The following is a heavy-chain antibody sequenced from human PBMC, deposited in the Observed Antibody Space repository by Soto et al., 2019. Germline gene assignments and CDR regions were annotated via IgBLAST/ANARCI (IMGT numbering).Heavy chain of an antibody. CDR1: GGSFSDYY. J-gene: IGHJ6*02. CDR3: AVQSQRGISMVRGVIQPYYSHGMDV. V-gene: IGHV4-34*01. D-gene: IGHD3-10*01. CDR2: INHSGST. Sequence: KTSETLSLTCTVYGGSFSDYYWSWIRQSPGKGLEWIGEINHSGSTKYNPSLKSRVTISVDMSKNQFSLKLSSVTAADTAVYYCAVQSQRGISMVRGVIQPYYSHGMDVWGQGTTVTVSS.